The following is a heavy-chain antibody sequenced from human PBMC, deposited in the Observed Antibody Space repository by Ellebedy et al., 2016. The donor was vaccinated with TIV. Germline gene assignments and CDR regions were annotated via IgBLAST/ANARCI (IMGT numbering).Heavy chain of an antibody. CDR3: ARGDGALITMVRGVIIGFFDY. CDR2: INPSGGST. Sequence: ASVKVPCXASGYTFTSYYMHWVRQAPGQGLEWMGIINPSGGSTSYAQKFQGRVTMTRDTSTSTVYMELSSLRSEDTAVYYCARGDGALITMVRGVIIGFFDYWGQGTLVTVSS. CDR1: GYTFTSYY. J-gene: IGHJ4*02. V-gene: IGHV1-46*01. D-gene: IGHD3-10*01.